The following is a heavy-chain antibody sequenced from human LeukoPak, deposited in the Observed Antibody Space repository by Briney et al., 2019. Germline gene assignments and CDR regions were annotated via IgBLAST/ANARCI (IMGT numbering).Heavy chain of an antibody. CDR1: GYTLTSYG. J-gene: IGHJ4*02. CDR3: ASIGSGAVQGY. Sequence: GPVKVSCKASGYTLTSYGISWVRQAPGQGLEWMGWISVYNGNTNYAQRLQGRVTMTTDTSTSTAYMELRSLRSDDTAVYYCASIGSGAVQGYWGQGTLVTVSS. V-gene: IGHV1-18*01. CDR2: ISVYNGNT. D-gene: IGHD1-26*01.